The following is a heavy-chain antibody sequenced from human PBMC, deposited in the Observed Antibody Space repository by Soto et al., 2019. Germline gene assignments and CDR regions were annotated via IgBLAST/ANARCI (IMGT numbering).Heavy chain of an antibody. CDR2: IIPIIGVT. CDR1: GDTFNRYV. D-gene: IGHD3-16*01. Sequence: QVQLVQSGAEVKRPGSSVKVACESSGDTFNRYVISWVRQAPGQGLEWMGGIIPIIGVTHYAQKFQGRVTISAMSSTRTASMELTNHCCEETALDYCARESVGSKGAKQWGQGTLVTVSS. V-gene: IGHV1-69*17. CDR3: ARESVGSKGAKQ. J-gene: IGHJ4*02.